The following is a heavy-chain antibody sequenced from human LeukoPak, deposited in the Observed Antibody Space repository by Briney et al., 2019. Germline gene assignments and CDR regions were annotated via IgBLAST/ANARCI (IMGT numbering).Heavy chain of an antibody. CDR1: GFTLSTYA. CDR3: AKANRACSAIACYTTVTPFDY. CDR2: ISGGGGNT. D-gene: IGHD2-2*02. J-gene: IGHJ4*02. Sequence: GGSLRLSCAASGFTLSTYAMCWVRQAPGKGLEWVSGISGGGGNTYYADFVKGRFTISRDNAKNTLYLQMNGLRAEDTALYYCAKANRACSAIACYTTVTPFDYWGLGTLVTVSS. V-gene: IGHV3-23*01.